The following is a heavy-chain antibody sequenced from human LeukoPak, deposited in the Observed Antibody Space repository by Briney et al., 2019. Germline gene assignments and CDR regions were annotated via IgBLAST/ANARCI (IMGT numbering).Heavy chain of an antibody. J-gene: IGHJ4*02. CDR1: GFTVSNNY. D-gene: IGHD3-3*01. CDR2: IYTGGGT. CDR3: AREGRSDPIFDY. V-gene: IGHV3-53*05. Sequence: GGSLRLSCAASGFTVSNNYMSWVRQAPGKGLEWVSVIYTGGGTYYADSVKGRFTISRDNSKNTLYLQMNSLRAEDTAVYYCAREGRSDPIFDYWGQGTLVTVSS.